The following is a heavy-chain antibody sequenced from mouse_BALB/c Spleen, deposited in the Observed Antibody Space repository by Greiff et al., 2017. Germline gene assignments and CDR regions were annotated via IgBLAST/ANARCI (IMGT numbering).Heavy chain of an antibody. Sequence: VQLKESAAELVRPGASVKMSCKASGYTFTSYWMQWVKQRPGQGLEWIGAIYPGDGDTRYTQKFKGKATLTTDKSSSTAYMQLSSLASEDSAVYYYAGGTWFAYWGQGTLVTVSA. J-gene: IGHJ3*01. CDR1: GYTFTSYW. CDR2: IYPGDGDT. CDR3: AGGTWFAY. V-gene: IGHV1-87*01.